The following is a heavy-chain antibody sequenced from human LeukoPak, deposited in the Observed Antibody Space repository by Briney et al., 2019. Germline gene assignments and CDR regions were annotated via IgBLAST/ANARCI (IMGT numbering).Heavy chain of an antibody. CDR3: ARRKNYDSRVFQH. V-gene: IGHV1-8*01. J-gene: IGHJ1*01. CDR1: GYTFTSYD. D-gene: IGHD3-22*01. CDR2: MNPNSGNT. Sequence: ASVTVSCKASGYTFTSYDFNWVRQAPGQGPEWMGWMNPNSGNTGYAQKFQGRVTMTRNTSITTAYMELSSLRSEDTAVYYCARRKNYDSRVFQHWGQGTLVTVSS.